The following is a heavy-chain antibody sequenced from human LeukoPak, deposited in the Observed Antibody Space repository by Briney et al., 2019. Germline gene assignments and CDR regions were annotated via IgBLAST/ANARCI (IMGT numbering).Heavy chain of an antibody. V-gene: IGHV4-61*08. CDR2: IYYSGST. CDR3: AAESERWLLRS. CDR1: GGSISSGGYS. D-gene: IGHD6-19*01. J-gene: IGHJ4*02. Sequence: SETLSLTCAVSGGSISSGGYSWSWIRQPPGKGLEWIGYIYYSGSTIYNPSLKSRVTISIDTSNNQFSLKLTSVTAADTAVYYCAAESERWLLRSWGQGTLVTVSS.